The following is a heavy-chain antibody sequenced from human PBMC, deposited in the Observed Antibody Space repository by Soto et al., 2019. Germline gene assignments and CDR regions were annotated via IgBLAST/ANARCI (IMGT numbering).Heavy chain of an antibody. Sequence: QITLKESGPTVVKPTQTLTLTCNFSGFSLTTNGVGVGWIRQPPGKALEWLALIYWADDRRSSPSLRSRLTISTDISKSHVVRTLTDMGPVDAATYFCVHHVTGGCFDVWGQGTRVTVSS. D-gene: IGHD3-10*02. V-gene: IGHV2-5*02. CDR2: IYWADDR. CDR3: VHHVTGGCFDV. CDR1: GFSLTTNGVG. J-gene: IGHJ3*01.